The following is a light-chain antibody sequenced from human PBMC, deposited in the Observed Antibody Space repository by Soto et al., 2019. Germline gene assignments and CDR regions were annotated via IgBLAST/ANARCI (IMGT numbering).Light chain of an antibody. J-gene: IGKJ1*01. Sequence: PGDRVTLSCRASQAVNTRLAWYQHKPGQAPRLLIYLASNRAAGVPARFSGSGSGTDFTLTISNVEPEDFAVYYCHQRQSWPRTFDQGTTVDIK. CDR3: HQRQSWPRT. CDR1: QAVNTR. CDR2: LAS. V-gene: IGKV3-11*01.